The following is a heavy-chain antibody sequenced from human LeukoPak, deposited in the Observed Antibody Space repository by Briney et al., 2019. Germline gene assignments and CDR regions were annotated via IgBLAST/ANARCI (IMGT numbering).Heavy chain of an antibody. CDR3: ARVEEGYGSGRRENYYYYYMDV. Sequence: SETLSLTCAVYGGSFRGYYWSWIRQPPGKGLEWIGYIYYSGSTNYNPSLKSRVTISVDTSKNQFSLKLSSVTAADTAVYYCARVEEGYGSGRRENYYYYYMDVWGKGTTVTISS. CDR2: IYYSGST. D-gene: IGHD3-10*01. CDR1: GGSFRGYY. V-gene: IGHV4-59*01. J-gene: IGHJ6*03.